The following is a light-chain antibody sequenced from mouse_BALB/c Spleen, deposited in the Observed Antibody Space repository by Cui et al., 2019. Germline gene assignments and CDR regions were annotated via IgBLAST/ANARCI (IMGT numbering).Light chain of an antibody. J-gene: IGKJ1*01. CDR1: KSISKY. Sequence: DVQITQSPSYLAASPGETITINCRASKSISKYLAWYQEKPGKTNKLLIYSGSTLQSGIPSRFSGSGSGTDFTLTISSLEPEDFAMYYCQQHNEYPWTFGGVTKLEIK. V-gene: IGKV16-104*01. CDR2: SGS. CDR3: QQHNEYPWT.